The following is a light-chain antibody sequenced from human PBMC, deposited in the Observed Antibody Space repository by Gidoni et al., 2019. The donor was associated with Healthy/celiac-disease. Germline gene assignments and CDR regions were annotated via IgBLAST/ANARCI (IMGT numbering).Light chain of an antibody. J-gene: IGKJ4*01. V-gene: IGKV3-11*01. CDR3: QQRSNWPLT. CDR1: QSVSSY. Sequence: EIVLTQSPATLSLSPGERATLSCRASQSVSSYLAWYQQKPGQAPRLLIYDASNRATGIPARCSGSGSGTDFTLTISSLEPEDFAVYYGQQRSNWPLTFGGGTKVEIK. CDR2: DAS.